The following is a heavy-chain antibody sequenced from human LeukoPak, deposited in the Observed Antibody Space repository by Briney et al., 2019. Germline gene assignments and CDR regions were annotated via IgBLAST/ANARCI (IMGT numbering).Heavy chain of an antibody. V-gene: IGHV3-21*01. CDR3: ARDKTGTMLADY. Sequence: GGSLRLSCAASGFTFSSYWMSWVRQAPGKGLEWVSSISSSSSYIYYADSVKGRFTISRDNAKNSLYLQMNSLRAEDTAVYYCARDKTGTMLADYWGQGTLVTVSS. J-gene: IGHJ4*02. D-gene: IGHD1-7*01. CDR2: ISSSSSYI. CDR1: GFTFSSYW.